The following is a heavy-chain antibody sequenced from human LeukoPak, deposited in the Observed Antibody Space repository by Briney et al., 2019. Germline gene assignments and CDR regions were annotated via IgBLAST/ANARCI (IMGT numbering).Heavy chain of an antibody. D-gene: IGHD5-18*01. Sequence: PGGSLRLSCAASGFTVSSNYMSWVRQAPGKGLVWVSRINSDGSSTTYADSVKGRFTISRDNAKNTLYLQMNSLRAEDTAVYYCARGKDTAMVNYGMDVWGQGTTVTVSS. V-gene: IGHV3-74*01. J-gene: IGHJ6*02. CDR2: INSDGSST. CDR3: ARGKDTAMVNYGMDV. CDR1: GFTVSSNY.